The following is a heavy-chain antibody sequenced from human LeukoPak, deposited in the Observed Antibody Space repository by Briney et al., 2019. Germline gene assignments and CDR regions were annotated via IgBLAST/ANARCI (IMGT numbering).Heavy chain of an antibody. CDR2: IYTSGST. Sequence: SETQSLTCTVSGGSISSYYWSWIRQPAGKGLEWIGRIYTSGSTNYNPSLKSRVTMSVDTSKNQFSLKLSSVTAADTAVYYCARLRTAAGYFDYWGQGTLVTVSS. CDR3: ARLRTAAGYFDY. D-gene: IGHD6-13*01. CDR1: GGSISSYY. V-gene: IGHV4-4*07. J-gene: IGHJ4*02.